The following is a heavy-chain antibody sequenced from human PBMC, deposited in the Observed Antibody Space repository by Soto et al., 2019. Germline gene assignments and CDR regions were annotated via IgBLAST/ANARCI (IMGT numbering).Heavy chain of an antibody. CDR2: ISGSGGST. CDR3: AKDLEGYSRSPLDY. D-gene: IGHD6-6*01. Sequence: LILSCEASGFTFSRCAMSWFRQAPGKGLEWVSAISGSGGSTYYADSLKGRFTISRDNSKNTLYLQVNSLRAEDTAVYYCAKDLEGYSRSPLDYWGHGTLVTVSS. V-gene: IGHV3-23*01. CDR1: GFTFSRCA. J-gene: IGHJ4*01.